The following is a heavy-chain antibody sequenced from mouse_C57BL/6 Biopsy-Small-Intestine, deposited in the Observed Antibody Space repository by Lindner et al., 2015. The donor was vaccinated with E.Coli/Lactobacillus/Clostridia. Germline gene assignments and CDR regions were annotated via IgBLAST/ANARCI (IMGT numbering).Heavy chain of an antibody. J-gene: IGHJ3*01. CDR3: ARTWPFAY. Sequence: VQLQESGGGLVKPGGSLKLSCAASGFTFSDYGMHWVRQAPEKGLEWVAYISSGSSTIYYADTVKGRFTISRDNAKNTLFLQMTSLRSEDTAMYYCARTWPFAYWGQGTLVTVSA. V-gene: IGHV5-17*01. CDR1: GFTFSDYG. CDR2: ISSGSSTI.